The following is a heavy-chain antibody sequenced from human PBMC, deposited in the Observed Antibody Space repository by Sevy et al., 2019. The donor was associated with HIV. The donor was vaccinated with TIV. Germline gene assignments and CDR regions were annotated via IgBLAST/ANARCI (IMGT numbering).Heavy chain of an antibody. J-gene: IGHJ3*02. Sequence: ASVKVSCKASGGTFSSYAISWVRQAPGQGLEWMGGIIPIFGTANYAQKFQGRVTITADESTSTAYMGLSSLRSEDTAVYYCARRKEYYDSSGYYYESAFDIWGQGTMVTVSS. CDR2: IIPIFGTA. V-gene: IGHV1-69*13. CDR1: GGTFSSYA. CDR3: ARRKEYYDSSGYYYESAFDI. D-gene: IGHD3-22*01.